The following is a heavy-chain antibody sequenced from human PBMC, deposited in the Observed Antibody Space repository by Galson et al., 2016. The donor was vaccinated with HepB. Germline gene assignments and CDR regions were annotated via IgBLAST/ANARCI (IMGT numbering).Heavy chain of an antibody. J-gene: IGHJ6*03. D-gene: IGHD3-10*01. V-gene: IGHV3-7*03. CDR3: AKDRRLLWFGEFNYYMDV. Sequence: LRLSCAVSGLTFNIQYMSWVRQAPGKGLEWVANIEKDGSEENYVDSVKGRFTISRDNAKNTLYLQMNSLRAEDTAVYYCAKDRRLLWFGEFNYYMDVWGKGTTVTVSS. CDR2: IEKDGSEE. CDR1: GLTFNIQY.